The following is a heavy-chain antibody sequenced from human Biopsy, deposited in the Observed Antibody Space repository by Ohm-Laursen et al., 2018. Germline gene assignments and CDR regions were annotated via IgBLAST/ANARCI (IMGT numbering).Heavy chain of an antibody. CDR1: RYTFTGDY. CDR3: ARAGVGSDGTDSYYYGMDV. V-gene: IGHV1-2*02. J-gene: IGHJ6*02. Sequence: GASVKVSCKASRYTFTGDYIHWVRQAPGQGLEWMGWIDPKYGGTKFAQKFQGRVTMTRDTSTSTIYMDLSSLRSDDTAVYYCARAGVGSDGTDSYYYGMDVWGPGTTVTVSS. CDR2: IDPKYGGT. D-gene: IGHD5-24*01.